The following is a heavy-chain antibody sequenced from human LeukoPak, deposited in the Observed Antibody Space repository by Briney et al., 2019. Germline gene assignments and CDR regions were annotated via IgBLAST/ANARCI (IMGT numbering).Heavy chain of an antibody. CDR3: ARDAHYDILTGWFDY. J-gene: IGHJ4*02. Sequence: ASVKVSCKASGYTFTSYYMHWVRQAPGQGLEWMGIINPSGGSTSYALKFQGRVTMTRDTSTSTVYMELSSLRSEDSAVYYCARDAHYDILTGWFDYWGQGTLVTVSS. V-gene: IGHV1-46*01. CDR2: INPSGGST. D-gene: IGHD3-9*01. CDR1: GYTFTSYY.